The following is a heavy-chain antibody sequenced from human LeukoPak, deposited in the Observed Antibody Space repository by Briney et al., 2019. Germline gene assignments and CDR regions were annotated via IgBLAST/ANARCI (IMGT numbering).Heavy chain of an antibody. V-gene: IGHV3-53*01. CDR1: GFTVSSNY. CDR2: IYSGGST. Sequence: GGSLRLSCAASGFTVSSNYMSWVRQAPGKGLEWVSVIYSGGSTYYADSVKGRFTISRDNSKNTLYLQMNSLRAEDTAVYYCAKDTWIQLWLPLWWGQGSLVTVSS. J-gene: IGHJ4*02. D-gene: IGHD5-18*01. CDR3: AKDTWIQLWLPLW.